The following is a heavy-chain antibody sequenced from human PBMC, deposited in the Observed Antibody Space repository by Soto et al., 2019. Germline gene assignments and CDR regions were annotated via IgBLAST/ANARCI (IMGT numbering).Heavy chain of an antibody. CDR1: GYIFTSYW. Sequence: GESLKISCKGSGYIFTSYWISWVRQMPGKGLEWMGRIDPSDSYTNYSPSFQGHVTISADKSISTAYLQWSSLKASDTAMYYCARYCSSTSCYHYYYYGMDVWGQGTTVTVSS. J-gene: IGHJ6*02. CDR2: IDPSDSYT. D-gene: IGHD2-2*01. CDR3: ARYCSSTSCYHYYYYGMDV. V-gene: IGHV5-10-1*01.